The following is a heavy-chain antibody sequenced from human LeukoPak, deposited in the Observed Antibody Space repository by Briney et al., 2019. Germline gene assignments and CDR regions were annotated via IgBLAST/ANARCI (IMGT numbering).Heavy chain of an antibody. CDR3: ARVVWKTRVTENWFDP. CDR2: ISSSSSYI. D-gene: IGHD2-21*02. Sequence: GGSLRLSCAASGFTFNTYTINWVRQAPGKGLEWVSSISSSSSYIYYSDSEKGRFTISRDNAKNSLYLQMNSLRAEDTAVYYCARVVWKTRVTENWFDPWGQGTLVTVSS. J-gene: IGHJ5*02. V-gene: IGHV3-21*01. CDR1: GFTFNTYT.